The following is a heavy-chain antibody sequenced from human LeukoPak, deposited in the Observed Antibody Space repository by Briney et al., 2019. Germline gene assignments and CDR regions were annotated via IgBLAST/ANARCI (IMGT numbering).Heavy chain of an antibody. CDR2: IFYSGST. J-gene: IGHJ4*02. CDR3: ASSRGVGGDFDY. Sequence: SETLSLTCTVSGVSISSNNYFWGWLRQPPGKGLECIASIFYSGSTYYNPSLKSRVAISLDTSKNQFSLKLSSVTAADTAVYYCASSRGVGGDFDYWGQGTLVTVSS. V-gene: IGHV4-39*01. D-gene: IGHD3-10*01. CDR1: GVSISSNNYF.